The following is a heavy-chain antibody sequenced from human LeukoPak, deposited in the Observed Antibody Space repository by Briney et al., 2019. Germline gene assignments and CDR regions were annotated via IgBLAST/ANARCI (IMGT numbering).Heavy chain of an antibody. V-gene: IGHV4-39*01. D-gene: IGHD3-22*01. J-gene: IGHJ3*01. CDR3: AKAGVRYFDSSGLYAFDF. CDR1: GGSISSTGYC. Sequence: SETLSLTCAVSGGSISSTGYCWAWIRQPPGKGLEWIGTIYYSGSTYHNTSLKSRITMSVDTSKNQFSLKLSSVDAADTAVYYCAKAGVRYFDSSGLYAFDFWGQGTTVTVSS. CDR2: IYYSGST.